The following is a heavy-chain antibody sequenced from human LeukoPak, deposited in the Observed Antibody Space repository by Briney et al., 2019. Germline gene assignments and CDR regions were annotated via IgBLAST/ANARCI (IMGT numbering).Heavy chain of an antibody. J-gene: IGHJ4*02. D-gene: IGHD3-9*01. CDR2: IIAILGIA. CDR1: GGTFSSYA. CDR3: ARGYYDILTGYYTLSDY. V-gene: IGHV1-69*04. Sequence: REASVKVSCKASGGTFSSYAISWVRQAPGQGLEWMGRIIAILGIANYAQKFQGRVTITADKSTSTAYMELSSLRSEDTAVYYCARGYYDILTGYYTLSDYWGQGTLVTVSS.